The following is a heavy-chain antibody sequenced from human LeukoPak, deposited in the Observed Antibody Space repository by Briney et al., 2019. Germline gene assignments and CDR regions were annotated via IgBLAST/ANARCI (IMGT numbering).Heavy chain of an antibody. V-gene: IGHV4-59*08. Sequence: LETLSLTCTVSGGSITSYYWSWIRQPPGNGLEWIGYIYYTGTTNYNPSLESRVTISVDTSKNQFSLRLSSVTAADTALYYCARHSSGIAVAGTKFDYWGQGTLVTVSS. CDR2: IYYTGTT. CDR1: GGSITSYY. J-gene: IGHJ4*02. CDR3: ARHSSGIAVAGTKFDY. D-gene: IGHD6-19*01.